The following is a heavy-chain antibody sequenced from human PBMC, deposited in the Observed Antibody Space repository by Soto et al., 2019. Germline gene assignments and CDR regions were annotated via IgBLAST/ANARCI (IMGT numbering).Heavy chain of an antibody. CDR3: ARDKRFYYYGMDV. J-gene: IGHJ6*02. Sequence: SETLSLTXTVSGGSISSGGYYWSWIRQHPGKGLEWIGYIYYSGSTYYNPSLKSRVTISVDTSKNQFSLKLSYVTAADTAVYYCARDKRFYYYGMDVWGQGTTVTV. CDR2: IYYSGST. V-gene: IGHV4-31*02. CDR1: GGSISSGGYY.